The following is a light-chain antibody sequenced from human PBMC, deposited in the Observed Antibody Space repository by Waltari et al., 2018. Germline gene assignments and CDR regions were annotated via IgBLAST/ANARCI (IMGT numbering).Light chain of an antibody. Sequence: SYELTQPPSVSVSSGQTAIITCSGDKLGDKYVCWYQQKPGQSPVLIIYEDTMRPSGCPERFSGSNSGNTATLNSSGTQTLDEADYYWQVWDGITSTGVFGGGTRLTVL. J-gene: IGLJ3*02. CDR2: EDT. V-gene: IGLV3-1*01. CDR3: QVWDGITSTGV. CDR1: KLGDKY.